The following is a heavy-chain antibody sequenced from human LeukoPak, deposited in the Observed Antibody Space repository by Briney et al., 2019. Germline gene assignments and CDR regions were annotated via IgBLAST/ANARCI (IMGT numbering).Heavy chain of an antibody. Sequence: GASVKVSCKVSGYTLTELSMHWVRQAPGKGLEWMGGFDPEDGETIYAQKFQGRVTMTEDTSTDTAYMELSSLRSGDTAVYYCATPQFFWSSGSNLDAFDIWGQGTMVTVSS. CDR1: GYTLTELS. V-gene: IGHV1-24*01. J-gene: IGHJ3*02. D-gene: IGHD6-19*01. CDR3: ATPQFFWSSGSNLDAFDI. CDR2: FDPEDGET.